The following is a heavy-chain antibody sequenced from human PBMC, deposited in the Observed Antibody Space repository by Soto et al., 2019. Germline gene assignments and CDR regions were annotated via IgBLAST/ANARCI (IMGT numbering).Heavy chain of an antibody. CDR3: ATILDIVVVPAAMGNDDY. CDR1: GFTFSSYV. D-gene: IGHD2-2*03. CDR2: IWYDGSNK. V-gene: IGHV3-33*01. Sequence: QVQLVESGGGVVQPGRSLRLSCAASGFTFSSYVMHWVRQAPGKGLEWVAVIWYDGSNKYYADSVKGRFTISRDNSKNTLYLQMNSLRAEDTAVYYCATILDIVVVPAAMGNDDYWGQGTLVTVSS. J-gene: IGHJ4*02.